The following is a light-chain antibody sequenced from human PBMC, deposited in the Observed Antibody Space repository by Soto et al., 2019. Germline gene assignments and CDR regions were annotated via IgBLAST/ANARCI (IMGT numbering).Light chain of an antibody. CDR1: QSVSNT. Sequence: EIVMTQSPASLSVSPGERATLSCTASQSVSNTLVWYQQKNGQAPTLLLYGASTRATAIPRRVSGSASGAEFPLTSSVLQAEDFVDFYFQQYDNWPYTFGQGTKVEI. CDR3: QQYDNWPYT. V-gene: IGKV3-15*01. J-gene: IGKJ2*01. CDR2: GAS.